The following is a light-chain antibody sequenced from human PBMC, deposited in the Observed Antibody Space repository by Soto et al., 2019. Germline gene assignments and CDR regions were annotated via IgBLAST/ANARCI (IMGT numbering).Light chain of an antibody. CDR1: QSISSW. V-gene: IGKV1-5*03. CDR2: TAS. CDR3: QQYNSYSLS. Sequence: DIQMTQSPSTVSASVGDRVTITCRASQSISSWLAWYQQKPGKAPKLLIYTASSLESGVPSRFSDSGSGTEFTLTISSLQPDDFATYYCQQYNSYSLSYGGGTKVEIK. J-gene: IGKJ4*01.